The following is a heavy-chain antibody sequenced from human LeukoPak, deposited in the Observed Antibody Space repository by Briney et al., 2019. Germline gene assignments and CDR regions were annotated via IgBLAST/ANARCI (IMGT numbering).Heavy chain of an antibody. J-gene: IGHJ4*02. CDR3: ARQCTGGTCYGTIDD. V-gene: IGHV3-23*01. CDR2: ISGSGGAA. D-gene: IGHD2-15*01. Sequence: GGSLRLSCAVSGFTFNNYAMTWVRRAPGKGLEWVSSISGSGGAAFYGDSVKGRFTISRDNSKNTMFLQMNSLRVEDTAIYYCARQCTGGTCYGTIDDWGQGTLVTVSS. CDR1: GFTFNNYA.